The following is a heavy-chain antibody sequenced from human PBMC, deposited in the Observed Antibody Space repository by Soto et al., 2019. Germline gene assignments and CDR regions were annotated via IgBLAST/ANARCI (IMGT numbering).Heavy chain of an antibody. D-gene: IGHD5-12*01. CDR2: TYFRSKWYN. Sequence: SPTLSLTRVLSGASVSSNTASWNWIRQSPSRGLEWLGRTYFRSKWYNDYAVSVKSRIIINPDTSNNQFSLQLNSVTPEDTAVYFCAKGDNLGPKTGYAFDPWGQGIMVTVSS. CDR3: AKGDNLGPKTGYAFDP. J-gene: IGHJ5*02. CDR1: GASVSSNTAS. V-gene: IGHV6-1*01.